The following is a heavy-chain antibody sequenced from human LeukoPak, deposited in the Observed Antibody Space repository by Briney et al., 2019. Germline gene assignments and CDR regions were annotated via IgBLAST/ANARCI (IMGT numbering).Heavy chain of an antibody. CDR1: GFTFSSYA. Sequence: PGGSLTLSCAASGFTFSSYAMHWVRQAPGKGLEWVAVISYDGSNKYYADSVKGRFTISRDNSKNTLYLQMNSLRAEDTAVYYCARVQSTMVRGVTPLNYWGQGTLVTVSS. CDR2: ISYDGSNK. D-gene: IGHD3-10*01. V-gene: IGHV3-30*04. CDR3: ARVQSTMVRGVTPLNY. J-gene: IGHJ4*02.